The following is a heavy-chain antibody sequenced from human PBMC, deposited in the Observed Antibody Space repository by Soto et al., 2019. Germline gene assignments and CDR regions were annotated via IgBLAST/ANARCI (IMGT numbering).Heavy chain of an antibody. V-gene: IGHV4-34*01. CDR3: ARGRGDTAMVRYYYYYYGMDV. J-gene: IGHJ6*02. CDR2: INHSGST. D-gene: IGHD5-18*01. Sequence: QVQLQQWGAGLLKPSETLSLTCAVYGGSFSGYYWSWIRQPPGKGLEWIGEINHSGSTNYNPSLKSRVTISVDTSKNQFSLKLSSVTAADTAVYYCARGRGDTAMVRYYYYYYGMDVWGQGTTVTVSS. CDR1: GGSFSGYY.